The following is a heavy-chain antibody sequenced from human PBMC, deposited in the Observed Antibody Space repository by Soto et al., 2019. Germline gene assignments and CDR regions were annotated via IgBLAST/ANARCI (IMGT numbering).Heavy chain of an antibody. D-gene: IGHD3-22*01. V-gene: IGHV1-69*13. CDR3: ARGAGSATYYYDSSGYYLAL. J-gene: IGHJ4*02. CDR1: GGTFSSYA. CDR2: IIPIFGTA. Sequence: ASVKVSCKASGGTFSSYAISWVRQAPGQGLEWMGGIIPIFGTANYAQKFQGRVTITADESTSTAYMELSSLRSEDTAVYYCARGAGSATYYYDSSGYYLALWGQGPLVTVSS.